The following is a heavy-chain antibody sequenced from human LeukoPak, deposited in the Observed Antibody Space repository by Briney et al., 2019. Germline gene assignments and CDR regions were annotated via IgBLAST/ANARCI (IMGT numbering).Heavy chain of an antibody. CDR2: ISGSGGST. D-gene: IGHD6-19*01. CDR3: AKDHEGHARAIAVAYPLDAFDI. Sequence: GGSLRLSCAASGFTFSSYAMSWVRQAPGKGLEWVSAISGSGGSTYYADSVKGRFTISRDNSKNTLYLQMNSLRAEDTAVYYCAKDHEGHARAIAVAYPLDAFDIWGQGTTVTVSS. J-gene: IGHJ3*02. CDR1: GFTFSSYA. V-gene: IGHV3-23*01.